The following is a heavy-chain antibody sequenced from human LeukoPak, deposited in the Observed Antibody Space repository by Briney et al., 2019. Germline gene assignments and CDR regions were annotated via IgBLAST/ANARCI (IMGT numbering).Heavy chain of an antibody. V-gene: IGHV3-48*03. CDR3: AREPPEYSSSI. Sequence: GGSLRLSCAASGFTFSSYEMNWVRQAPGKGLEWVSYISSSGSTIYYADSVKGRFTISRDNAKNSLYLQMNSLRAEDTAVYYCAREPPEYSSSIWGQGTMVTVSS. CDR1: GFTFSSYE. CDR2: ISSSGSTI. D-gene: IGHD6-6*01. J-gene: IGHJ3*02.